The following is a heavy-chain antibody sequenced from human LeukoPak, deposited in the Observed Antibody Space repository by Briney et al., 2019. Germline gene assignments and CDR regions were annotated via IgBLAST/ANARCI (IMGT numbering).Heavy chain of an antibody. Sequence: SGPALVKPTQTLTLTCTFSGFSLSTSGMCVSWIRQPPGKAPEWLARIDWDDDKYYSTSLKTRLTISKDTSKNQVVLTMTNMDPVDTATYYCARIHLNYDYVWGSYRNWYFDLWGRGTLVTVSS. D-gene: IGHD3-16*02. J-gene: IGHJ2*01. CDR2: IDWDDDK. CDR1: GFSLSTSGMC. V-gene: IGHV2-70*11. CDR3: ARIHLNYDYVWGSYRNWYFDL.